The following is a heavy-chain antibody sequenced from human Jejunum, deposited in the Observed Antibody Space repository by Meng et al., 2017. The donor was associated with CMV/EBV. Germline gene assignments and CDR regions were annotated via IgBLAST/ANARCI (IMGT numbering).Heavy chain of an antibody. Sequence: QLQVEESGPGLVKPSETLSLTCIVSGDSISGSTYYWGWIRQPPGKGLEWIGNIYYSGSTYYTPSLKSRVSISVDTSTNQFSLKLSSMTAADTAVYYCARMTYSSSPVDWGQGTLVTVSS. CDR2: IYYSGST. CDR3: ARMTYSSSPVD. CDR1: GDSISGSTYY. D-gene: IGHD6-6*01. V-gene: IGHV4-39*07. J-gene: IGHJ4*02.